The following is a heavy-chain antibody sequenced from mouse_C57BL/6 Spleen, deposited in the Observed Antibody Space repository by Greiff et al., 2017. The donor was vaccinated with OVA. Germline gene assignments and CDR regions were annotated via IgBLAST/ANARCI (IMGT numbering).Heavy chain of an antibody. V-gene: IGHV1-19*01. CDR1: GYTFTDYY. CDR3: ARGRYYGDFYY. J-gene: IGHJ2*01. CDR2: INPYNGGT. D-gene: IGHD1-1*01. Sequence: VQLQQSGPVLVKPGASVKMSCKASGYTFTDYYMNWVKQSHGKSLEWIGVINPYNGGTSYNQKFKGKATLTVDKSSSTAYMELNSLTSEDSAVYYCARGRYYGDFYYWGQGTTLTVSS.